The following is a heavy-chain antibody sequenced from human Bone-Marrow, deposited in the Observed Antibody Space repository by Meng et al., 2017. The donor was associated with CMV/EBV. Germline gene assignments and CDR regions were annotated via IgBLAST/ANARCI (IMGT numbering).Heavy chain of an antibody. J-gene: IGHJ5*02. Sequence: SGPTLVKPTETLTLTCTVSGFSLSNARMGVSWIRQPPGKALEWLAHIFSNDEKSYSTSLKSRLTISKDTSKSQVVLTMTNMDPVDTATYYCAHRSGGSSVKKWFDPWGQGNRVNGAS. CDR1: GFSLSNARMG. D-gene: IGHD6-6*01. V-gene: IGHV2-26*01. CDR3: AHRSGGSSVKKWFDP. CDR2: IFSNDEK.